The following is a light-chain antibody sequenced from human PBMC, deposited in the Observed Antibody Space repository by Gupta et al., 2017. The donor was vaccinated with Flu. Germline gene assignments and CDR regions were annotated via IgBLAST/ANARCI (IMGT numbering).Light chain of an antibody. V-gene: IGLV2-14*03. CDR3: SSYTNTGTLVV. CDR1: SSDVGGYDY. Sequence: ALTQPASVSGSPGQSIAISCTGTSSDVGGYDYVSWYQQHPDKAPKLMIFEVSNRPSGVSDRFSGSKSGNTASLTISGLQAEDEADYYCSSYTNTGTLVVFGGGTKLTVL. CDR2: EVS. J-gene: IGLJ2*01.